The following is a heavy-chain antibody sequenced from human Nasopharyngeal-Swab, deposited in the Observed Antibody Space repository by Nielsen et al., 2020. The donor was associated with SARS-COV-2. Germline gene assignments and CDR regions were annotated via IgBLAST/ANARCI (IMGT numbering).Heavy chain of an antibody. CDR2: INPNTGNP. J-gene: IGHJ5*02. V-gene: IGHV7-4-1*02. CDR1: GYTFTSYA. CDR3: ARGRYYGSGSYYNWFDP. Sequence: ASVKVSCKASGYTFTSYAMNWVRQAPGQGLEWMGWINPNTGNPTYAQGFTGRFVFSLDTSVSTAYLQISSLKAEDTAVYYCARGRYYGSGSYYNWFDPWGQGTLVTVSS. D-gene: IGHD3-10*01.